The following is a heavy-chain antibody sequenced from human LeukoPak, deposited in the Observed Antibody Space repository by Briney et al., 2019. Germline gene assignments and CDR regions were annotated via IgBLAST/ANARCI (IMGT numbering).Heavy chain of an antibody. Sequence: SSVKVSCKASGYTFKNYDINWLRQAPGQGLEWMAWMNPNNDNAGSAQKFQGRVTMTRDTSINTAYMELSSLRSDDTGVYYCARAAAGGGDPFDVWGQGSLIIVSS. CDR3: ARAAAGGGDPFDV. CDR1: GYTFKNYD. D-gene: IGHD6-25*01. CDR2: MNPNNDNA. J-gene: IGHJ3*01. V-gene: IGHV1-8*01.